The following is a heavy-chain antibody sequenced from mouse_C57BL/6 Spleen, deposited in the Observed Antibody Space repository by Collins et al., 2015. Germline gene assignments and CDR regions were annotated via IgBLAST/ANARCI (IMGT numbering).Heavy chain of an antibody. CDR3: ARISYYGSYWYFDV. V-gene: IGHV8-8*01. D-gene: IGHD1-1*01. CDR2: IWWDDDK. CDR1: GFSLSTFAMG. J-gene: IGHJ1*03. Sequence: QVTLKESGPGMLQPSQTLGLTCSFSGFSLSTFAMGVGWIRQPSGKGLEWLAHIWWDDDKYYKPALKSRLTISKDTSKNQVFLRIANVDTADTATYYCARISYYGSYWYFDVWGTGTAVTVSS.